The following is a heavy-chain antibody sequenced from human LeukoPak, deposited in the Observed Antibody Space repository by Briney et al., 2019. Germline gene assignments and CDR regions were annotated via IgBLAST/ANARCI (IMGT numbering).Heavy chain of an antibody. V-gene: IGHV1-69*01. CDR1: GGTFSSYA. CDR3: ARAASSGWRGYYFDY. D-gene: IGHD6-19*01. Sequence: SVKVSCKASGGTFSSYAISWVRQAPGQGLEWMGGIIPIFGTANYAQKFQGRVTITADESTSTAYMELSSLRSEDTAVYYCARAASSGWRGYYFDYWGQGTLVTVSS. J-gene: IGHJ4*02. CDR2: IIPIFGTA.